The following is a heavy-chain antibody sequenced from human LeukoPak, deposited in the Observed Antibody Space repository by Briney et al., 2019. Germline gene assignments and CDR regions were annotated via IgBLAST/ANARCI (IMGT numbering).Heavy chain of an antibody. CDR1: GYTFTSYG. Sequence: GASVKVSCKASGYTFTSYGISWVRQAPGQGLEWMGWISAYNGNTNYAQKLQGRVTMTTDTSTSTAYMELRSLRSDDTAVYYCTRVASTLWFGELFTKYYFDYWGQGTLVTVSS. V-gene: IGHV1-18*01. CDR2: ISAYNGNT. CDR3: TRVASTLWFGELFTKYYFDY. D-gene: IGHD3-10*01. J-gene: IGHJ4*02.